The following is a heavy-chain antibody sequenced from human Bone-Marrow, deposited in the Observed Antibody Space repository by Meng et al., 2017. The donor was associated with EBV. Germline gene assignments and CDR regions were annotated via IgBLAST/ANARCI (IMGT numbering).Heavy chain of an antibody. Sequence: QRLLEEAVPGWGKASGSLCLTCNVSVWSIIDRICYGGWIRQAPGKGLEWMGTLHDSGSTYYNPSLKSRVTISADTSNSQFSLKFSSVTAADTAVYYCAREWGTLATAADDYWGQGTLVTVSS. CDR3: AREWGTLATAADDY. CDR2: LHDSGST. J-gene: IGHJ4*02. D-gene: IGHD6-13*01. CDR1: VWSIIDRICY. V-gene: IGHV4-39*07.